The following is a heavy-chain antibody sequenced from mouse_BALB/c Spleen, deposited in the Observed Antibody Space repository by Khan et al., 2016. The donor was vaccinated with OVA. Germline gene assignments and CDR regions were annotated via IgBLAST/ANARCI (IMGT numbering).Heavy chain of an antibody. CDR2: ISSGGST. Sequence: ELVESGGSSVKPGGSLKLSCAVSGFTFSSYVMSWVRQTPEKRLEWVASISSGGSTYYPDSVKGRFTISRDNARNIVNLQMSSLRSEDMAIYYCAREAYRYDEYYFDYWGQGTTLTVSS. CDR1: GFTFSSYV. D-gene: IGHD2-14*01. V-gene: IGHV5-6-5*01. CDR3: AREAYRYDEYYFDY. J-gene: IGHJ2*01.